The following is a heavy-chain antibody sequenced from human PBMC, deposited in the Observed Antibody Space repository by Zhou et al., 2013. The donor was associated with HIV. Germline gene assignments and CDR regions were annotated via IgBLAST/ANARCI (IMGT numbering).Heavy chain of an antibody. CDR2: ILPGFGRT. D-gene: IGHD2-2*01. Sequence: QVHLVQSGAEVKKPGSSVRVSCKASGTPLHINAFSWVRQAPGQGLEWLGGILPGFGRTHIARKFQGRLSITTDQSANTVYMELSILRLEDTAVYFCARRVVEAGKPFDHWGQGTLVTVSS. V-gene: IGHV1-69*05. CDR1: GTPLHINA. CDR3: ARRVVEAGKPFDH. J-gene: IGHJ4*02.